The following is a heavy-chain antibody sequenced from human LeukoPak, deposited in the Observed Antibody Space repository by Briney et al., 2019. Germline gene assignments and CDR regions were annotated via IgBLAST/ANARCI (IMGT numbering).Heavy chain of an antibody. D-gene: IGHD5-24*01. V-gene: IGHV1-8*03. Sequence: GASVKVSCKPSAYTFTSYDINWVRQASGQGIEWMGWMTPNSGYTGYAQKFQGRVTITRNTSITTAYMELSSLRFEDTAVYYCARGRDGYNFGYFDLWGRGTLVTVSS. CDR3: ARGRDGYNFGYFDL. CDR1: AYTFTSYD. CDR2: MTPNSGYT. J-gene: IGHJ2*01.